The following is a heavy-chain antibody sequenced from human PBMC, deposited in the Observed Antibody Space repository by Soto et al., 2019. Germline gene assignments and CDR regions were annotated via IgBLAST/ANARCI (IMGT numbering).Heavy chain of an antibody. CDR3: ARAGWYRFDY. V-gene: IGHV3-74*01. Sequence: EVQLVESGGGLVQPGGSLRLSCAASGFTFSNYWVHWVRQAPGKGLMWVSRINSDGTTINYADSVEGRFTISRDNAKNTLFLQMNSLRFEDTAVYYCARAGWYRFDYWGQGTLVTVSS. J-gene: IGHJ4*02. CDR2: INSDGTTI. CDR1: GFTFSNYW. D-gene: IGHD6-19*01.